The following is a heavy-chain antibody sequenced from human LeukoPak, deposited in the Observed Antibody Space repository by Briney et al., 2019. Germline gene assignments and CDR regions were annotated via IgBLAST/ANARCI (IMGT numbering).Heavy chain of an antibody. J-gene: IGHJ3*01. CDR3: ATFRFLGT. Sequence: GGSLRLSCAASGFTFNNYWMTWVRQGPGKGLEWVANIKPGGNERYYVDSVKGRFTISRDNVKNSLYLQMNSLRAEDTAIYYCATFRFLGTWGQGTMVTVSP. CDR2: IKPGGNER. V-gene: IGHV3-7*03. CDR1: GFTFNNYW. D-gene: IGHD3-3*01.